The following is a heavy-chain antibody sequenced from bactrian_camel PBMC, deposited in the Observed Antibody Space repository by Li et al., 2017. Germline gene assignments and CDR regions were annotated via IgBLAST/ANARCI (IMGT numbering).Heavy chain of an antibody. V-gene: IGHV3S55*01. CDR1: GWTLDDRD. J-gene: IGHJ6*01. CDR2: ISSGDRT. CDR3: AGAAPDYGGNCPTREAFFDY. D-gene: IGHD2*01. Sequence: HVQLVESGGGSVQAGGSLRLSCSASGWTLDDRDMGWYRQATGNECELVSTISSGDRTSYRDSVRGRFTISHDNAKSTVYLQMNTLKPEDTALYYCAGAAPDYGGNCPTREAFFDYWGQGTQVTVS.